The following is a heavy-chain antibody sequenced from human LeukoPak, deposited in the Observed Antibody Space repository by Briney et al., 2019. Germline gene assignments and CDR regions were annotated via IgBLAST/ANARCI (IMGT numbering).Heavy chain of an antibody. Sequence: SETLSLTCTVSGGPISRYYWSWIRQPPGKGLEWNGYIYYSGSTNYNPSLKSRVTIPVYTSKIQFSLKLSSVTAADTAVYYCAGDSWAAGIVYWGQGTLVTVSS. CDR1: GGPISRYY. J-gene: IGHJ4*02. V-gene: IGHV4-59*12. D-gene: IGHD6-13*01. CDR2: IYYSGST. CDR3: AGDSWAAGIVY.